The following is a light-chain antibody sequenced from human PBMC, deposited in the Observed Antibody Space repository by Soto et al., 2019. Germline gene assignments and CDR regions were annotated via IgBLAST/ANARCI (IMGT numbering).Light chain of an antibody. CDR2: DVS. Sequence: QSVLTQPASVSGSPGQSITISCTGTSSDVGAYKYVSWYQQHPGKAPRLMMYDVSNRPSGVSTRFSGSKSGNTASLTISGLQAEDEADYYCTSYTISSTLRYVFGTGTKLTV. CDR1: SSDVGAYKY. J-gene: IGLJ1*01. V-gene: IGLV2-14*01. CDR3: TSYTISSTLRYV.